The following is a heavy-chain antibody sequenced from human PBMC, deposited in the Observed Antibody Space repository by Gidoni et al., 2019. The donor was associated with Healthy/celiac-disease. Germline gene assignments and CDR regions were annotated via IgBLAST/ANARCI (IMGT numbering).Heavy chain of an antibody. CDR3: ARDGNKYGDYFTYFDY. V-gene: IGHV4-31*03. CDR2: IYYSGST. D-gene: IGHD4-17*01. J-gene: IGHJ4*02. CDR1: GGSHPSGGYY. Sequence: QVQLQESGPALVKPSQTLSLTGPVSGGSHPSGGYYWSWILHHPGKGLEWIGYIYYSGSTYYNPSLKSRVTISVDTSNNQFPLKLSSVTAADTAVYYCARDGNKYGDYFTYFDYWGQGTLVTVSS.